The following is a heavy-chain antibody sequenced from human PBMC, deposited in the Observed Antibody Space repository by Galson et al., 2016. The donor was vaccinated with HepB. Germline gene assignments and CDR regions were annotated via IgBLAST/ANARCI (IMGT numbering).Heavy chain of an antibody. J-gene: IGHJ4*02. V-gene: IGHV4-39*01. Sequence: SETLSLTCSVSVGSIISSESYWGWIRQPPGKGLEWIGSIDYSGSTYYNPSLKSRVTISIDTAKNQFSLKLSSVTAADTAVYYRARLYSSSSGTWLLRFDYWGQGTLVTVSS. CDR3: ARLYSSSSGTWLLRFDY. CDR1: VGSIISSESY. D-gene: IGHD6-6*01. CDR2: IDYSGST.